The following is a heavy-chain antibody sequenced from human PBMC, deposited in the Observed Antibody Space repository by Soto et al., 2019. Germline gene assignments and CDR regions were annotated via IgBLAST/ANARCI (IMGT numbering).Heavy chain of an antibody. Sequence: SDTLFLTCTVSGCSISSYYWSWIRQPPGKGLEWIGYIYYSGSTNNNPSLKSQVTQSVDTYKSQFSQKLSTVTAADTAVYYCARHQESSGWRYYYYYGMDVWGQGTTVTVS. CDR3: ARHQESSGWRYYYYYGMDV. CDR1: GCSISSYY. D-gene: IGHD6-19*01. J-gene: IGHJ6*02. CDR2: IYYSGST. V-gene: IGHV4-59*08.